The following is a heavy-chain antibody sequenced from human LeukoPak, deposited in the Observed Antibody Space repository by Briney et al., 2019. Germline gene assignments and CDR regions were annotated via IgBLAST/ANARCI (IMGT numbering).Heavy chain of an antibody. Sequence: IPSETLSLTCTVSGVSISSYYWSWIRQPPGKGLEWIGYIYYSGSTNYKSSLKSRVTISVDTSKNQFSLKLTSVTAADTAVYYCARTTEGGYSYGYFYYYYMDVWGKGTTVTISS. CDR3: ARTTEGGYSYGYFYYYYMDV. J-gene: IGHJ6*03. D-gene: IGHD5-18*01. CDR2: IYYSGST. V-gene: IGHV4-59*01. CDR1: GVSISSYY.